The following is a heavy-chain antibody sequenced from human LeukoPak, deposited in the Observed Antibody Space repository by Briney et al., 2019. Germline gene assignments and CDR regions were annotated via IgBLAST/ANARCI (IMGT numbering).Heavy chain of an antibody. J-gene: IGHJ6*04. Sequence: PGGTLRLSCAASGFTFSSYGMSWVRQAPGKGLEWVSAISGSGGSTYYADSVKGRFTISRDDSKNTLYLQMNSLRAEDTAVYYCAELGITMIGGVWGKGTTVTISS. D-gene: IGHD3-10*02. CDR2: ISGSGGST. V-gene: IGHV3-23*01. CDR1: GFTFSSYG. CDR3: AELGITMIGGV.